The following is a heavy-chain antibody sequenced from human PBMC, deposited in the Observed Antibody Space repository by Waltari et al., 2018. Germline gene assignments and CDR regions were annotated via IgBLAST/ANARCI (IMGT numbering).Heavy chain of an antibody. Sequence: QVQLVQSGAEVKKPGSSVKVSCKASGGTFSSYTISWGRQAPGQGLEWMGRIIPILGIANYAQKFQGRVTITADKSTSTAYMELSSLRSEDTAVYYCARDQQQQLLQHWGQGTLVTVSS. CDR1: GGTFSSYT. V-gene: IGHV1-69*08. J-gene: IGHJ1*01. D-gene: IGHD6-13*01. CDR2: IIPILGIA. CDR3: ARDQQQQLLQH.